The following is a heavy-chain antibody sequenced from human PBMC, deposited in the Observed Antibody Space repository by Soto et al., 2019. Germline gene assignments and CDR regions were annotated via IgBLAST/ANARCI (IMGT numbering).Heavy chain of an antibody. CDR2: ISYDGSNK. CDR1: GFTFSSYA. Sequence: PGGSLRLSCAASGFTFSSYAMHWVRQAPGEGLEWVAVISYDGSNKYYADSVKGRFTISRDNSKNTLYLQMNSLRAEDTAVYYCARENIRRIAARTYNWFDPWGQGTLVTVSS. D-gene: IGHD6-6*01. J-gene: IGHJ5*02. CDR3: ARENIRRIAARTYNWFDP. V-gene: IGHV3-30-3*01.